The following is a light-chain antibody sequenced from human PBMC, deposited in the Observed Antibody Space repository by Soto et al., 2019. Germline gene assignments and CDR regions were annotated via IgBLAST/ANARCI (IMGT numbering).Light chain of an antibody. CDR1: QNVNNN. J-gene: IGKJ2*01. V-gene: IGKV3-15*01. CDR3: QQFDHWPPMFT. CDR2: HAS. Sequence: EILMTQSPATLSVSPGESATLSCRASQNVNNNLAWYQQKPDQAPRLLIYHASTRATGIPARFSGSGSGTEFTLTISSLKSEDFAVYYCQQFDHWPPMFTFGQGTKLEIK.